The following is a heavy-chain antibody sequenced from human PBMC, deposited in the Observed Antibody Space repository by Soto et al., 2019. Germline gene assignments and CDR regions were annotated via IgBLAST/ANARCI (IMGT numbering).Heavy chain of an antibody. CDR2: MYYSGST. V-gene: IGHV4-30-4*08. CDR3: VNDGNPD. J-gene: IGHJ4*02. D-gene: IGHD1-26*01. Sequence: SETLSLTCSVSGASVTNGDYYWGWIRQPPEKGLEWIGYMYYSGSTYYNPSLETRVSISVDTSKNQFSLNLTSVTAADTAVYYCVNDGNPDWGQGTLVTVSS. CDR1: GASVTNGDYY.